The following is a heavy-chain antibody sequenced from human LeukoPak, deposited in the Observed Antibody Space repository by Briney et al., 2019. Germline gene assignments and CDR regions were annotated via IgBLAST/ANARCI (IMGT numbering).Heavy chain of an antibody. CDR3: ARGIAAADHYFDY. CDR1: GGSISSYY. J-gene: IGHJ4*02. V-gene: IGHV4-59*01. CDR2: IYYSGST. Sequence: SETLSLTCTVSGGSISSYYWSWIRQPPGKGLEWIGYIYYSGSTNYNPSLKSRVTISVDTSENQFSLKLSSVTAADTAVYYCARGIAAADHYFDYWGQGTLVTVSS. D-gene: IGHD6-13*01.